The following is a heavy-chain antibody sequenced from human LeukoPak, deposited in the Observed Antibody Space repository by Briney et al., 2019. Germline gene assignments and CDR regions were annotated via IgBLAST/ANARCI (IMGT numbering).Heavy chain of an antibody. Sequence: PGGSLRLSCAASGFTFSSYAMSWVRQAPGKGLEWVSAISGSGGSTYYADSVNGRFTISRDNSKNTLYLQMNSLRAEDTALYYCAAGSRNQPYYFDYWGQGTLVTVSS. CDR3: AAGSRNQPYYFDY. V-gene: IGHV3-23*01. CDR1: GFTFSSYA. D-gene: IGHD1-14*01. J-gene: IGHJ4*02. CDR2: ISGSGGST.